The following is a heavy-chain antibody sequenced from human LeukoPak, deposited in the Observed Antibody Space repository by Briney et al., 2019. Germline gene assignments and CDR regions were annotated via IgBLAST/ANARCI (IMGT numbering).Heavy chain of an antibody. D-gene: IGHD1-7*01. CDR3: ARGWNYAFRFDN. CDR2: IKQDGGEK. V-gene: IGHV3-7*04. Sequence: GGSLRLSCAASGFIFSDYWMTWVRQAPGKGLEWVVHIKQDGGEKYFVDSVKGRFTISRDNAKNLVYLQMSSLRAEDTAVYYCARGWNYAFRFDNWGQGTLVTVST. CDR1: GFIFSDYW. J-gene: IGHJ4*02.